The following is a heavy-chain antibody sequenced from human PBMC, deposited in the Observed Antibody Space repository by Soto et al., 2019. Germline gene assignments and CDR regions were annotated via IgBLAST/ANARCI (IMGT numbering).Heavy chain of an antibody. V-gene: IGHV5-10-1*01. CDR1: GYSFTSYW. D-gene: IGHD2-2*01. J-gene: IGHJ5*02. CDR3: AREADIVVVPAARMSWFDP. Sequence: GESLKISCKGSGYSFTSYWISWVRQMPGKGLEWMGRIDPSDSYTNYSPSFQGHVTISADKSISTAYLQWSSLKASDTAMYYCAREADIVVVPAARMSWFDPWGQETLVTVSS. CDR2: IDPSDSYT.